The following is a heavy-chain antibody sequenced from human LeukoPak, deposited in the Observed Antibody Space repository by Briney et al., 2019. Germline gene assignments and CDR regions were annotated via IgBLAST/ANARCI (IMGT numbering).Heavy chain of an antibody. CDR2: ISSSGSSI. V-gene: IGHV3-48*02. CDR3: ARRYSSSWFKPFDL. CDR1: GFTFSSYA. J-gene: IGHJ3*01. Sequence: PGGSLRLSCAASGFTFSSYAMSWVRQAPGKGLEWVSKISSSGSSIYYEDSVKGRFTISRDNAKNSLYLQMNSLRDEETAVYYCARRYSSSWFKPFDLWGQGTMVTVSS. D-gene: IGHD6-13*01.